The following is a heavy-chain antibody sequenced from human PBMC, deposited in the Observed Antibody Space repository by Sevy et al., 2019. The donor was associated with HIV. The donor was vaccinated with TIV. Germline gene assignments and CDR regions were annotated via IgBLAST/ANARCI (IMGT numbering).Heavy chain of an antibody. J-gene: IGHJ6*02. D-gene: IGHD3-10*01. CDR1: GFTFSSYS. CDR2: ISSSSSYI. V-gene: IGHV3-21*01. CDR3: ASLLITMVRGVITHYYYGMDV. Sequence: GGSLRLSCAASGFTFSSYSMSWVRQAPGKGLEWVSSISSSSSYIYYADSVKGRFTISRDNAKNSLYLQMNSLRAEDTAVYYCASLLITMVRGVITHYYYGMDVWGQGTTVTVSS.